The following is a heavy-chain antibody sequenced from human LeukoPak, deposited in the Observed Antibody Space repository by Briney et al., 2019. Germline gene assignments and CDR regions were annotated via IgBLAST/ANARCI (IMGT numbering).Heavy chain of an antibody. D-gene: IGHD6-19*01. CDR3: AKEGAASGWPLDP. Sequence: GGSLRLSCVASRFTFSTYGMHWVRQAPGRGLEGVAIISYNGGSQYYADSVKGRFAISRDNSKSTPYLQMSSLRAEDTAVYYCAKEGAASGWPLDPWGQGTLVTVSS. J-gene: IGHJ5*02. CDR1: RFTFSTYG. V-gene: IGHV3-30*18. CDR2: ISYNGGSQ.